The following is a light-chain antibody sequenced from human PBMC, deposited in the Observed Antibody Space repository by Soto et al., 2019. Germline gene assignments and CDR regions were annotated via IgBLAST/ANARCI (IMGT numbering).Light chain of an antibody. J-gene: IGKJ1*01. CDR1: QSVISSS. CDR3: HQYGSSSWT. V-gene: IGKV3-20*01. CDR2: DAS. Sequence: EIVLTQSPGTLSLSPGEIATLSFSASQSVISSSLAWYQQKPGQAPRLLIYDASSRATGISDRFSGSGSGTDFTLTISRLEPEDFAVYYCHQYGSSSWTFGQGTKVDIK.